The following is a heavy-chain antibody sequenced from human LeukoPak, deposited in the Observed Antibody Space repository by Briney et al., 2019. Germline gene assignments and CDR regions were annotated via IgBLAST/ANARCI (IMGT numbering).Heavy chain of an antibody. J-gene: IGHJ5*02. CDR2: IYTSGST. CDR3: AREARSSANKNCFDP. D-gene: IGHD1-26*01. V-gene: IGHV4-4*07. CDR1: GGSNSSYY. Sequence: KPSETLSLTCTVSGGSNSSYYWGWMRQPAGKGLEWIGRIYTSGSTNYNPSLKSRVTMSVDTSKNQFSLKLSSVTAADTAVYYCAREARSSANKNCFDPWGQGTLVTVSS.